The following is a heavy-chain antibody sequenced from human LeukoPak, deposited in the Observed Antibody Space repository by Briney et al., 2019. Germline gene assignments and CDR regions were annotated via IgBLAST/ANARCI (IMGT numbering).Heavy chain of an antibody. CDR2: IVFRDSYT. D-gene: IGHD2-2*01. CDR1: GYRFTSYW. CDR3: ARRGVPAAMPGVNWFDP. Sequence: GESPRTSFNGSGYRFTSYWIIRVRQIPGKGLERMGRIVFRDSYTNYSLSFQGHVTISVAKSISTAYLQWSSLKASDTAMYYCARRGVPAAMPGVNWFDPWGQGTLVTVSS. V-gene: IGHV5-10-1*01. J-gene: IGHJ5*02.